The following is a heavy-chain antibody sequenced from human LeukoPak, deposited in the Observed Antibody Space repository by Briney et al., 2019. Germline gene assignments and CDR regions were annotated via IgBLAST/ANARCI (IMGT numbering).Heavy chain of an antibody. CDR1: GFTFSSYW. CDR3: ARGGSSWSAFDI. Sequence: GGSLRLSCAASGFTFSSYWMHWVRQAPGKGLVWVSRINSDGSSTNYADAVKGRFTISGDNAKNTLYLQTNSLRAEDTAVYYCARGGSSWSAFDIWGQGTMVIVSS. D-gene: IGHD6-13*01. J-gene: IGHJ3*02. V-gene: IGHV3-74*01. CDR2: INSDGSST.